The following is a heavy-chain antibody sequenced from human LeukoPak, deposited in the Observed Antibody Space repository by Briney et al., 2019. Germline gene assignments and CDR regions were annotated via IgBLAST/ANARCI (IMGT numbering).Heavy chain of an antibody. CDR3: ARESSGYFY. J-gene: IGHJ4*02. D-gene: IGHD3-22*01. CDR1: GFNFSSYS. Sequence: GGSLRLSCAASGFNFSSYSMNWVRQAPGKGLKWVSSISSSSSFRYYADSGKGRFTISRDNAKNSLYLQMNSLRAEDTAVYYCARESSGYFYWGQETRVTVSS. V-gene: IGHV3-21*01. CDR2: ISSSSSFR.